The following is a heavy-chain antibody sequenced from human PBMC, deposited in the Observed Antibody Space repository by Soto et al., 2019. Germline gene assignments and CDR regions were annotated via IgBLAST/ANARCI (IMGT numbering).Heavy chain of an antibody. Sequence: ASVKVSCKASGGTFSSYAISWVRQAPGQGLEWMGGIIPIFGTANYAQKFQGRVTITADKSTSTAYMELSSLRSEDTAVYYCARGLSGSSSPGGDYWGQGTLVTGSS. CDR2: IIPIFGTA. CDR1: GGTFSSYA. CDR3: ARGLSGSSSPGGDY. V-gene: IGHV1-69*06. J-gene: IGHJ4*02. D-gene: IGHD6-13*01.